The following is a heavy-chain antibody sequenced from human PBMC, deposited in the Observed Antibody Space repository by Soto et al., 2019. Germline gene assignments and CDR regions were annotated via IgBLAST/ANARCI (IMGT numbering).Heavy chain of an antibody. CDR3: AKEPYSSFVLGTFHY. V-gene: IGHV3-23*01. Sequence: GGSLRLSCAASGFTFKSYAMSWVRQPPGKGLEWVSGSSGSGGTTYHADSVRGRFTISRDNSKNTLYLQMNSLRVEDTAVYYCAKEPYSSFVLGTFHYWGQGA. CDR1: GFTFKSYA. D-gene: IGHD6-19*01. CDR2: SSGSGGTT. J-gene: IGHJ4*02.